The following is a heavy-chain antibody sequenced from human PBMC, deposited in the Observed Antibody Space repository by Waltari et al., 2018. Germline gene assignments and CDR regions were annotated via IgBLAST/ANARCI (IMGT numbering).Heavy chain of an antibody. CDR1: GLTFRRSG. CDR2: IYXDGSQX. D-gene: IGHD3-16*01. J-gene: IGHJ4*02. V-gene: IGHV3-33*01. Sequence: VQLXESGGDXVKPGLSLRXSCAASGLTFRRSGMHWVRQAPGKGLEWXAVIYXDGSQXYYADXVKGRFTISRXTSKNMLYLQMNSLRADXTAVYYCAXEGVAXGGTWPTRGGIXYWGQGSLVTVSX. CDR3: AXEGVAXGGTWPTRGGIXY.